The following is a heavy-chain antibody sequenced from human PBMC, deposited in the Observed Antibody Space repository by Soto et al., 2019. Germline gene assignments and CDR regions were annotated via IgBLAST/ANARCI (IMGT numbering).Heavy chain of an antibody. CDR2: ISYDGSNK. V-gene: IGHV3-30*18. J-gene: IGHJ6*02. CDR1: GFTFSSYG. D-gene: IGHD3-3*01. CDR3: AKDREYYDFWSGYLGTPEAGAWGTYYYYGMDV. Sequence: PVGSLRLSCAASGFTFSSYGMHWVRQAPGKGLEWVAVISYDGSNKYYADSVKGRFTISRDNSKNTLYLQMNSLRAEDTAVYYCAKDREYYDFWSGYLGTPEAGAWGTYYYYGMDVWGQGTTVTVSS.